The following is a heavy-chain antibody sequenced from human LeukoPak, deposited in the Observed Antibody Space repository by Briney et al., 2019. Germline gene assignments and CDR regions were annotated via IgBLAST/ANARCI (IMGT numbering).Heavy chain of an antibody. D-gene: IGHD3-22*01. J-gene: IGHJ4*02. CDR3: AKDHDSSGFPTFDY. V-gene: IGHV3-23*01. Sequence: GGSLRLSCAASGFTFSSYYMSWVRQAPGKGPEWVSTISGSGDATYYGASVKGRLTISRDNSKNTLYLQMNSLRAEDTAMYYCAKDHDSSGFPTFDYWGQGILVTVSS. CDR2: ISGSGDAT. CDR1: GFTFSSYY.